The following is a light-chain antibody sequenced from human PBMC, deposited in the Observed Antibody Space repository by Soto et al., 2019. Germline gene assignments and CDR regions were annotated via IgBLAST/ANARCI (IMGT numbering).Light chain of an antibody. CDR2: AAS. CDR3: LHHNSYPVA. CDR1: QGIRND. Sequence: DIQMTQSPSSLSASVGDRITITCRASQGIRNDLGWYQQKPGKAPKRLIYAASSLQSGVPSRFSRNGSGTEITRTTGCLQPEDFATEDELHHNSYPVAFGQGTMVESK. J-gene: IGKJ1*01. V-gene: IGKV1-17*01.